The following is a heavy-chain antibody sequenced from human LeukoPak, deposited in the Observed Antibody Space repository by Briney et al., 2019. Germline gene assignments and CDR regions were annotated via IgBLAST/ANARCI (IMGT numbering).Heavy chain of an antibody. V-gene: IGHV4-39*01. Sequence: SETLSPTCTVSGGSISSSSYSWGWIRQPPGKGLEWIGSIYYNGNTYYNASLKSRVTISVDTSKNQSSLKLSSVTAADTAVYYCARQPELSVRRFDYWGQGTLVTVSS. CDR2: IYYNGNT. D-gene: IGHD3-10*01. J-gene: IGHJ4*02. CDR1: GGSISSSSYS. CDR3: ARQPELSVRRFDY.